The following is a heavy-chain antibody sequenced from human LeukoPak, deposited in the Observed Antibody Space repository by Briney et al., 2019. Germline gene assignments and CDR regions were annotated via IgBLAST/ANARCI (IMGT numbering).Heavy chain of an antibody. CDR1: GFTFSSYG. J-gene: IGHJ4*02. D-gene: IGHD3-10*01. V-gene: IGHV3-23*01. Sequence: GGSLRLSCAASGFTFSSYGMSWVRQAPGKGLEWVSGISGSGGTTFYADSVKGRFTISRDNSKNTLYLQMNSLRVEDTAVYYCAKCITLVRGVDYWGQGTLVTVSS. CDR2: ISGSGGTT. CDR3: AKCITLVRGVDY.